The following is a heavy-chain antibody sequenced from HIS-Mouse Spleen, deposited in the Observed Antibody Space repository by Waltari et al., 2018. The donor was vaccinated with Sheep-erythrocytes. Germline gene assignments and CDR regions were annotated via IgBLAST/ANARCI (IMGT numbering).Heavy chain of an antibody. Sequence: QVQLQESGPGLVKPSETLSLTCTVSGGSISSYYWSWIRQPPGKGLEWIGYIYYSGSTNYNPSLKSRVTISVDTSKNQFSLQLNSVTPEDTAVYYCARLLISCSGGSCYYYYGMDVWGQGTTVTVSS. CDR2: IYYSGST. D-gene: IGHD2-15*01. CDR3: ARLLISCSGGSCYYYYGMDV. J-gene: IGHJ6*02. CDR1: GGSISSYY. V-gene: IGHV4-59*12.